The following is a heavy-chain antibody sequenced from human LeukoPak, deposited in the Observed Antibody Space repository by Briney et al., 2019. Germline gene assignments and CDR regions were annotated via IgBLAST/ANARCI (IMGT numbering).Heavy chain of an antibody. Sequence: GGSPRLSCASSGFTFSSYSMNWVRQAPGKGLEWVSYISSSSSTIYYADSVKGRFTISRDNAKNSLFLQMNSLRAEDTAVYYCAKSWADCGGDCYLDYWGQGTLVTVSS. CDR2: ISSSSSTI. D-gene: IGHD2-21*01. J-gene: IGHJ4*02. V-gene: IGHV3-48*01. CDR3: AKSWADCGGDCYLDY. CDR1: GFTFSSYS.